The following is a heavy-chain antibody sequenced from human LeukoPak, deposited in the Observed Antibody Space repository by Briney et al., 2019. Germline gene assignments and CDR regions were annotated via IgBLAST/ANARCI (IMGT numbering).Heavy chain of an antibody. J-gene: IGHJ4*02. D-gene: IGHD1-14*01. V-gene: IGHV4-59*08. Sequence: SETLSLTCTVSGGSISSYYWSWIRQPPGKGLEWIGEIGHNGTTNYNPSLKGRVTISADTSKNQVSLRLTSVTAADTAVYYCARKRNRGTFDYWGQGTLVTVSS. CDR2: IGHNGTT. CDR3: ARKRNRGTFDY. CDR1: GGSISSYY.